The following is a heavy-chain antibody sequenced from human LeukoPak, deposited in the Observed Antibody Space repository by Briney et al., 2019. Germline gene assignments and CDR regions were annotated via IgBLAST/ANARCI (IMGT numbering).Heavy chain of an antibody. CDR1: GDFITAYY. J-gene: IGHJ6*03. Sequence: PSETLSLTCTVSGDFITAYYWSWMRQPAGKGLEWIGRIYTSGSTKYNPSLKSRVTMSVDTSKKQFSLKLSSVTAADTAVYYCARVKSSSWLPSHGDYMDVWGKGTTVTISS. D-gene: IGHD6-13*01. CDR3: ARVKSSSWLPSHGDYMDV. CDR2: IYTSGST. V-gene: IGHV4-4*07.